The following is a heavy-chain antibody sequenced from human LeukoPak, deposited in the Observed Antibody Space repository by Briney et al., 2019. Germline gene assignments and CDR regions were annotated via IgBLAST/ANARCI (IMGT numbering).Heavy chain of an antibody. J-gene: IGHJ4*02. V-gene: IGHV3-23*01. CDR2: ISGRDDST. D-gene: IGHD3-9*01. Sequence: PGASLRHSCAASGFSFSNYAMSWVRQVPGKGLEWVSAISGRDDSTYYADSVKGRFTISRDTSKNTLYLQMNSLRAEDTAVYYCAKWGDYDVLTGYYDSDYWGQGTLVTVSS. CDR1: GFSFSNYA. CDR3: AKWGDYDVLTGYYDSDY.